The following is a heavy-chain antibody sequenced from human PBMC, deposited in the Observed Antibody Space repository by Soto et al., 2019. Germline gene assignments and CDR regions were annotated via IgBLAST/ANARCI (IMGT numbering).Heavy chain of an antibody. CDR3: ARDGSGITMVRGGVDY. J-gene: IGHJ4*02. Sequence: ASVKVSCKASGYTFTSYAMHWVRQAPGQRLEWMGWINAGNGNTKYSQKFQGRVTITRDTSASTAYMELSSLRSEDTAVYYCARDGSGITMVRGGVDYWGQGTLVTVSS. CDR2: INAGNGNT. CDR1: GYTFTSYA. V-gene: IGHV1-3*01. D-gene: IGHD3-10*01.